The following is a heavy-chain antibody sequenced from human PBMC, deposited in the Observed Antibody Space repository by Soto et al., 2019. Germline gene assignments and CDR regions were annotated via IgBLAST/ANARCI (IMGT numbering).Heavy chain of an antibody. CDR1: GKRFDNFA. CDR3: ARAKYDYIWGSYHPFDQ. J-gene: IGHJ4*02. Sequence: QVQLVQSGAEVKKPGASVRLSCKVSGKRFDNFAVHWVLQTPGQRPEWMGRINVGDDKTKYSEKFQGRVIVSYDTSATTAYMELRALSSEDTAVYYCARAKYDYIWGSYHPFDQWAQGAQVTVAS. CDR2: INVGDDKT. D-gene: IGHD3-16*02. V-gene: IGHV1-3*01.